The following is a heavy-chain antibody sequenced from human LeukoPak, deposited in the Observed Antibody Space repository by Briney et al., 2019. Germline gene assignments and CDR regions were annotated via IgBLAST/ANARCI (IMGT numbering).Heavy chain of an antibody. J-gene: IGHJ4*02. Sequence: GGSLRPSGAASGFSLRSYWMHWVGQAPGKGLLWVSRISSEGSSTSYADSVKGRFTISRDNAKNTLYLQMNSLRAEDTAVYYCARVGYDSSAYSLFDSWGQGTLVTVSS. CDR3: ARVGYDSSAYSLFDS. D-gene: IGHD3-22*01. CDR1: GFSLRSYW. V-gene: IGHV3-74*01. CDR2: ISSEGSST.